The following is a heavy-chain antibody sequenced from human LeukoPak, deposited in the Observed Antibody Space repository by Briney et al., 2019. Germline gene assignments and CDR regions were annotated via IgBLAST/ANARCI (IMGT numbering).Heavy chain of an antibody. CDR3: ARDLGNYGSGSSYFDY. D-gene: IGHD3-10*01. J-gene: IGHJ4*02. V-gene: IGHV3-33*08. CDR2: IWYDGSKK. CDR1: GFTLSTYW. Sequence: PGGSLRLSCAASGFTLSTYWMSWVRQAPGKGPEWVALIWYDGSKKYYADSVKGRFTVSKDNSKNTLYLQMNSLRAEDTAVYYCARDLGNYGSGSSYFDYWGQGTLVTVSS.